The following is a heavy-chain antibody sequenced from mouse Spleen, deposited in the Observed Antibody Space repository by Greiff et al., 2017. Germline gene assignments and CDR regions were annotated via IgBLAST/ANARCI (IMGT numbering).Heavy chain of an antibody. J-gene: IGHJ4*01. CDR3: ARGAVVARNAMDY. CDR1: GYTFTSYW. Sequence: QVHVKQPGAELVKPGASVKLSCKASGYTFTSYWMHWVKQRPGRGLEWIGRIDPNSGGTKYNEKFKSKATLTVDKPSSTAYMQLSSLTSEDSAVYYCARGAVVARNAMDYWGQGTSVTVSS. CDR2: IDPNSGGT. D-gene: IGHD1-1*01. V-gene: IGHV1-72*01.